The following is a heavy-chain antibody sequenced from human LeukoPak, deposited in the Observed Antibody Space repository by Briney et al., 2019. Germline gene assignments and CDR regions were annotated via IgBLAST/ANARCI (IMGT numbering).Heavy chain of an antibody. CDR2: IYYSEST. CDR3: ARLSFLSESGYSSSWSYYYYYYMDV. Sequence: SETLSLTCTVSGGPISSYYWIWIRQPPGKGLVWIGNIYYSESTNYNPSLKSRVTISVDTSKNQFSLKLSSVTAVDTAVYYCARLSFLSESGYSSSWSYYYYYYMDVWGKGTTVTVSS. D-gene: IGHD6-13*01. J-gene: IGHJ6*03. CDR1: GGPISSYY. V-gene: IGHV4-59*01.